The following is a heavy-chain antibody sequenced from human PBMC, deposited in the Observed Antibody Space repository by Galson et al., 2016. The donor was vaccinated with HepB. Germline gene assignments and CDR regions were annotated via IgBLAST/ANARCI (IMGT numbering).Heavy chain of an antibody. Sequence: LSLTCTVSGGSISSGGYYWSWIRQHPGKGLEWIGYIYHSGSTYYNPSLKSRVSISVDASKNQFSLRLSSVTAADTAVYYCARDRSSGSGNFGYWGQGTLVTVSS. D-gene: IGHD3-10*01. CDR3: ARDRSSGSGNFGY. V-gene: IGHV4-31*03. J-gene: IGHJ4*02. CDR1: GGSISSGGYY. CDR2: IYHSGST.